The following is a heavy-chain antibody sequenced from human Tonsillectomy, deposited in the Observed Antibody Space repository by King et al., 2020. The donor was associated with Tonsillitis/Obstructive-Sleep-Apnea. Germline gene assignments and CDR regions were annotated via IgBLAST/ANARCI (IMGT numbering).Heavy chain of an antibody. CDR3: AIDPTTEGSGGPFFDY. CDR1: GFTFSSYS. Sequence: VQLVESGGGLVKPGGSLRLSCAASGFTFSSYSMNWVRQAPGKGLEWVSSSSSSSSYIYYADSVKGRFTISRDNAKNSLYLQMNSLRAEDSAVYYCAIDPTTEGSGGPFFDYWGQGTLVTVSS. J-gene: IGHJ4*02. D-gene: IGHD3-10*01. CDR2: SSSSSSYI. V-gene: IGHV3-21*01.